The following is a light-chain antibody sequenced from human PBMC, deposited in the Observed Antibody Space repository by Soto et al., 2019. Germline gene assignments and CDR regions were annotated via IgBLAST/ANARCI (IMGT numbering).Light chain of an antibody. CDR2: AAS. V-gene: IGKV3-20*01. CDR3: QQYGSSPWT. CDR1: QSVTSTY. J-gene: IGKJ1*01. Sequence: ESVLTQSPGTLSLTPGERATLSCRASQSVTSTYLAWYQQKPGQAPRLLIYAASRRATGIPDRFSGSGSGTDFTLTISRLEPEDFAVYYCQQYGSSPWTFGQGTKVDIK.